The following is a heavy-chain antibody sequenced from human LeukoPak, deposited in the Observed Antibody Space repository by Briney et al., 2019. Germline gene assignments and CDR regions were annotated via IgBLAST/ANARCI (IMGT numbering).Heavy chain of an antibody. V-gene: IGHV3-69-1*01. Sequence: GGPLRLSCAASGFTFGDYNMNWVPQTQGKGLEWFSSISSNSIYYADSVRGRFTISRDDTENSLYLQMNSLRAEDTAVYFCARDRGLKNTIKVAEVDFWGQGTLVTVSS. D-gene: IGHD3-10*01. J-gene: IGHJ4*02. CDR3: ARDRGLKNTIKVAEVDF. CDR1: GFTFGDYN. CDR2: ISSNSI.